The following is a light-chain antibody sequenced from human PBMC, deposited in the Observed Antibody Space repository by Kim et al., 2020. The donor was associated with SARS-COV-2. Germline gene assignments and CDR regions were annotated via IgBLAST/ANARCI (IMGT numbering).Light chain of an antibody. CDR1: RSVSNS. CDR2: EAA. CDR3: QQRGNWSPALT. Sequence: PGEGRSTSCRATRSVSNSLAGWQQTPAQDPRLLIFEAAIRATSSPDRCSSGRSCTDVSRTIGSLEPRDFASYYCQQRGNWSPALTFGGGTKVDIK. V-gene: IGKV3-11*01. J-gene: IGKJ4*01.